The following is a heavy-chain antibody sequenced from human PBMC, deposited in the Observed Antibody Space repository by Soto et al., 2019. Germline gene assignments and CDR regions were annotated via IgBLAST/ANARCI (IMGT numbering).Heavy chain of an antibody. CDR3: ARDRVAAAGTDEGNWFDP. J-gene: IGHJ5*02. Sequence: EASVKVSCKASGGTFSSYTISWVRQAPGQGLEWMGRIIPILGIANYAQKFQGRVTITADKSTSTAYMELSSLRSEDTAVYYCARDRVAAAGTDEGNWFDPWGQGTLVTVSS. CDR1: GGTFSSYT. V-gene: IGHV1-69*04. D-gene: IGHD6-13*01. CDR2: IIPILGIA.